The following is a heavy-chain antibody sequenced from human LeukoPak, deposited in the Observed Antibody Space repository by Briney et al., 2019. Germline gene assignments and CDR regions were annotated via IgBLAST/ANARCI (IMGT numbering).Heavy chain of an antibody. J-gene: IGHJ1*01. Sequence: ASVKVSCKASGYTFTGYYMHWVRQAPGQGLEWMGWINPNSGGTNYAQKFQGWVTMTRDTSISTAYMELSRLRSDDTAVYYCARGRYYDSSGYYLEYFQHWGQGTLVTVSS. V-gene: IGHV1-2*04. D-gene: IGHD3-22*01. CDR1: GYTFTGYY. CDR2: INPNSGGT. CDR3: ARGRYYDSSGYYLEYFQH.